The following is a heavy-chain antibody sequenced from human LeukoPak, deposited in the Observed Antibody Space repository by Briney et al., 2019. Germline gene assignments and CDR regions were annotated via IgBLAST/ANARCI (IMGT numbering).Heavy chain of an antibody. CDR2: IRYDGSNK. CDR1: GFTFSSYG. V-gene: IGHV3-30*02. D-gene: IGHD5-12*01. CDR3: AKGRAWIWNWFDP. J-gene: IGHJ5*02. Sequence: GGSLRLSCAASGFTFSSYGMHWVRRAPGKGLEWVAFIRYDGSNKYYADSVKGRFTISRDNSKNTLYLQMNSLRAEDTAVYYCAKGRAWIWNWFDPWGQGTLVTVSS.